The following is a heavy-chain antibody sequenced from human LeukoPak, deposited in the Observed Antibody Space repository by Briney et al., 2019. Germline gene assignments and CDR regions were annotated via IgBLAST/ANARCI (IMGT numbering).Heavy chain of an antibody. CDR3: ARGGHDSSGYYLWYFDY. Sequence: PSETLSLTCAAYGGSFSGYYWSWIRQPPGKGLEWIGEINHSGSTNYNPSLKSRVTISVDTSKNQFSLKLSSVTAADTAVYYCARGGHDSSGYYLWYFDYWGQGTLVTVSS. V-gene: IGHV4-34*01. J-gene: IGHJ4*02. D-gene: IGHD3-22*01. CDR1: GGSFSGYY. CDR2: INHSGST.